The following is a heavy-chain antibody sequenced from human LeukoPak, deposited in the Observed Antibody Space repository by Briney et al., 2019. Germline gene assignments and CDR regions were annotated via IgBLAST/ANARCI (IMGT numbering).Heavy chain of an antibody. CDR1: GFTFSSYA. CDR3: AKLYSSGINAFDY. D-gene: IGHD6-19*01. CDR2: ISGSGGST. J-gene: IGHJ4*02. Sequence: GGSLRLSCAASGFTFSSYAMSWVSQAPGKGLEWVSAISGSGGSTYYTDSVKGRFTISRDNSKNTLYLQMNSLRAEDTAVYYCAKLYSSGINAFDYWGQGTLVTVSS. V-gene: IGHV3-23*01.